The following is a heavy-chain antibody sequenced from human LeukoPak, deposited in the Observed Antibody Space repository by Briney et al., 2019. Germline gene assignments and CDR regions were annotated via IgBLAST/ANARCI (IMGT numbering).Heavy chain of an antibody. D-gene: IGHD3-3*01. Sequence: PSQTLSLTCIVSGGSISSGSYYWNWIRQPAGKGLEWIGRIYTSGSTNYNPSLKSRVTISVDTSKNQFSLKLSSVTAADTAVYYCARDYSAIFGVWGKGTTVTVSS. J-gene: IGHJ6*04. CDR3: ARDYSAIFGV. CDR2: IYTSGST. CDR1: GGSISSGSYY. V-gene: IGHV4-61*02.